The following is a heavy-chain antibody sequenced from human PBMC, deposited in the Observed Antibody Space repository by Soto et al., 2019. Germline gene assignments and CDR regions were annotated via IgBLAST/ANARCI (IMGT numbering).Heavy chain of an antibody. V-gene: IGHV3-33*01. CDR3: ARYRNTGAFDI. CDR1: GFTFSSYG. Sequence: QVQLVESGGGVVQPGRSLRLSCAASGFTFSSYGMHWVRQAPGKGLEWVAVIWYDGSNKYYADSVKGRFTISRDNSKNTLYLQMNSLRAEDTAVYYCARYRNTGAFDIWGQGTMVTVSS. J-gene: IGHJ3*02. CDR2: IWYDGSNK. D-gene: IGHD1-1*01.